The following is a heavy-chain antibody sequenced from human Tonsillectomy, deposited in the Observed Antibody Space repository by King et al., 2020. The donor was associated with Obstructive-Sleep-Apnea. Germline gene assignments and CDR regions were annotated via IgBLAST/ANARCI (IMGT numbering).Heavy chain of an antibody. CDR1: GFTFSSYG. J-gene: IGHJ4*02. V-gene: IGHV3-30*18. CDR2: ISYDGSYK. Sequence: QLVQSGGGVVQPGRSLRLSCAASGFTFSSYGMHWVRQAPGKGLEWVAVISYDGSYKFYADSVKGRFTISRDNSKNTLYLQMNSLRAEDTAVYYCAKEHLWVGELLSERQSFDYWGQGTLVTVSS. D-gene: IGHD3-10*01. CDR3: AKEHLWVGELLSERQSFDY.